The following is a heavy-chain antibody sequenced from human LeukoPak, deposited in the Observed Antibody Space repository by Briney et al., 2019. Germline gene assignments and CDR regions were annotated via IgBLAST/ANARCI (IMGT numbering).Heavy chain of an antibody. CDR1: GFSVSSNY. J-gene: IGHJ4*02. CDR3: ARTVPGHPDDYFDY. D-gene: IGHD6-19*01. Sequence: GGSLRLSCAVSGFSVSSNYISWVRQAPGKGLERVAHMNQDGSAIYSIDSVKGRFTISRDNDKNSLYLHMSGLTVADTAVYYCARTVPGHPDDYFDYWGQGTLVTVSS. CDR2: MNQDGSAI. V-gene: IGHV3-7*01.